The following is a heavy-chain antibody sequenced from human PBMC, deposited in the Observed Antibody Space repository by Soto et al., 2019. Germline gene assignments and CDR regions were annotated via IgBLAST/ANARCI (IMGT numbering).Heavy chain of an antibody. D-gene: IGHD6-13*01. Sequence: QVQLQESGPGLVKPSQTLSLTCTVSGGSISSGDYYWSWIRQPPGKGLEWIGYIYYSGSTYYNPSLTGRVNISVDTSKNQFSLKLSSVTAADTAVYYCARDWDSSSWYRNYYYGMDVWGQGTTVTVSS. CDR1: GGSISSGDYY. V-gene: IGHV4-30-4*01. CDR2: IYYSGST. CDR3: ARDWDSSSWYRNYYYGMDV. J-gene: IGHJ6*02.